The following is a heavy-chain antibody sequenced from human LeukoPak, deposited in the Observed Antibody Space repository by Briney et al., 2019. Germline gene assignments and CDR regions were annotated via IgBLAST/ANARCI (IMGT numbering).Heavy chain of an antibody. CDR2: INHSGST. D-gene: IGHD1-1*01. V-gene: IGHV4-34*01. J-gene: IGHJ4*02. CDR3: ARQLSPGVIDY. Sequence: SETLSLTCAIYGGSFSGYYWSWIRQPPGKGLEWIGEINHSGSTNYNPSLKSRVTISVDTSKNQFSLKLSSVTAADTAVYYCARQLSPGVIDYWGQGTLVTVSS. CDR1: GGSFSGYY.